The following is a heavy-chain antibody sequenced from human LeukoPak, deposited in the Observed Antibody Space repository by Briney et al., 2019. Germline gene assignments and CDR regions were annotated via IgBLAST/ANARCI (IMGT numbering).Heavy chain of an antibody. D-gene: IGHD1-26*01. CDR2: IYTSGST. CDR3: ARVGGVGATLWRFGFDI. J-gene: IGHJ3*02. V-gene: IGHV4-4*07. Sequence: SETLSLTCAVSGGSISRYYCSWIRQPAGKGLEWIGRIYTSGSTNYNPSLKSRVTMSVDTSTNQFSLSLSSVTAADTAVYYCARVGGVGATLWRFGFDIWGQGTMVTVSS. CDR1: GGSISRYY.